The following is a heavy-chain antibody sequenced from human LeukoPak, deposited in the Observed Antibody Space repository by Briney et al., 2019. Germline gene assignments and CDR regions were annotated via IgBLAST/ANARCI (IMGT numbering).Heavy chain of an antibody. D-gene: IGHD3-9*01. Sequence: GGSLRLSCVASGFTFSSYAMHWVRQAPGKGLEWVAVISYDGSYMSYADSVKGRFTISRDNSKNTLYVQMNSLRAEDTAVYYCATYYDILTGYYRWAFDIWGQGTMVTVSS. CDR2: ISYDGSYM. CDR3: ATYYDILTGYYRWAFDI. CDR1: GFTFSSYA. V-gene: IGHV3-30*04. J-gene: IGHJ3*02.